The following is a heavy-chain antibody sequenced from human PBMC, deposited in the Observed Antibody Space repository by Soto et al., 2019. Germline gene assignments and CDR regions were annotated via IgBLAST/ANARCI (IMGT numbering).Heavy chain of an antibody. V-gene: IGHV5-51*01. CDR3: ARHGFGMYYYYYGMDV. CDR1: GYRFTSYW. CDR2: IYPGDSDT. Sequence: PGESLKISCKGSGYRFTSYWIVWVRPLPGKGLEWMGIIYPGDSDTRYSPSFQGQVTISADKSISTAYLQWSSLKASDTAMYYCARHGFGMYYYYYGMDVWGQGTTVTVSS. D-gene: IGHD3-10*01. J-gene: IGHJ6*02.